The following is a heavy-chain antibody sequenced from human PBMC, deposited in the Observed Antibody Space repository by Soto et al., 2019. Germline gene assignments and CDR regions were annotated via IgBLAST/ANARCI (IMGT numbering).Heavy chain of an antibody. CDR2: IFDNGDV. CDR3: ARGWGSKWYYFDS. D-gene: IGHD3-16*01. V-gene: IGHV4-59*01. CDR1: GVSSTSFY. J-gene: IGHJ4*02. Sequence: SETLSLTCTISGVSSTSFYWSWIRQSPGKGLEWIGYIFDNGDVKYNPSLMSRLTMSIDMSKNEFSLRLKSVTAADTAMYYCARGWGSKWYYFDSWGEGTLVTVSS.